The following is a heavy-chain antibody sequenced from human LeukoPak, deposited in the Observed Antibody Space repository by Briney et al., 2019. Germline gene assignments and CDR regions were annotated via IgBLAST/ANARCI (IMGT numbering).Heavy chain of an antibody. D-gene: IGHD6-13*01. CDR1: GFTFDDYA. Sequence: PGGSLRLSCAASGFTFDDYATHWVRQAPGKGLEWVSGISWNSGSIGYADSVKGRFTISRDNAKNSLYLQMNSLRAEDMALYYCAKGMAAAGTGMYWYFDLWGRATLVTVSS. J-gene: IGHJ2*01. CDR2: ISWNSGSI. V-gene: IGHV3-9*03. CDR3: AKGMAAAGTGMYWYFDL.